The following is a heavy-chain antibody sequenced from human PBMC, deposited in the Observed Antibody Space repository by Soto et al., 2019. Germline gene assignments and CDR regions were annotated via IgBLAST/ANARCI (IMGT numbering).Heavy chain of an antibody. CDR3: ERLPVVVIALGYFDP. CDR1: GDSISSSYY. Sequence: SETLSLTCTFSGDSISSSYYWGWVRQPPGKGLECIGAVYYTGFTYYSPSLKSRLTISLDTSKNQFSLRLSSVTAADTAIYYCERLPVVVIALGYFDPWGPGTLVTVSS. J-gene: IGHJ5*02. CDR2: VYYTGFT. V-gene: IGHV4-39*01. D-gene: IGHD2-21*01.